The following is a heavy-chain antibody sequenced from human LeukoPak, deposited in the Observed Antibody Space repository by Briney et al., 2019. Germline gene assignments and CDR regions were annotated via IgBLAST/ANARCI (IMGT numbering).Heavy chain of an antibody. CDR2: MNPNSGNT. CDR1: GYTFTSYD. CDR3: ARGGDYDFWSGFSNWFDP. Sequence: ASVKVSCKASGYTFTSYDINWVQQATGQGLEWMGWMNPNSGNTGYAQKFQGRVTITRNTSISTAYMELSSLRSEDTAVYYCARGGDYDFWSGFSNWFDPWGQGTLVTVSS. D-gene: IGHD3-3*01. V-gene: IGHV1-8*03. J-gene: IGHJ5*02.